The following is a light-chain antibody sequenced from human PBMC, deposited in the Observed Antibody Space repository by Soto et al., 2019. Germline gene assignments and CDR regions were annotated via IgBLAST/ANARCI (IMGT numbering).Light chain of an antibody. J-gene: IGKJ4*01. CDR3: QQYNNWPPVT. V-gene: IGKV3-15*01. Sequence: IVRTQSPATLSLSPGEKATLSCRASQSISNNFAWFQQKPGQAPRLLIYGASTRATGIPARFRGSGSGTEFTLTISSLQSEDFAVYYCQQYNNWPPVTFGGGTKVDIK. CDR2: GAS. CDR1: QSISNN.